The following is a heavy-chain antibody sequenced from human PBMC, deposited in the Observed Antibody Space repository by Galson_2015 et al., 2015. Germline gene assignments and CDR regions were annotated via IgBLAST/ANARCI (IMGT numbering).Heavy chain of an antibody. CDR1: GFIFSGSD. Sequence: SLRLSCAASGFIFSGSDIHWVRQASGKGLEWVGLIRSNSTNKATEYAVSVRGRITIYRDDSRIPAYLQMNSLKIEDTGVYACTRLKVAHEYDYWGQGTQVTVSS. CDR3: TRLKVAHEYDY. D-gene: IGHD2-15*01. J-gene: IGHJ4*02. V-gene: IGHV3-73*01. CDR2: IRSNSTNKAT.